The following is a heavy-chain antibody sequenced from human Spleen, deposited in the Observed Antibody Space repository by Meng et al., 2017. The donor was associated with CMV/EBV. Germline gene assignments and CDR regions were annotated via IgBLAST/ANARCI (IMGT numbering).Heavy chain of an antibody. Sequence: SVKVSCKASGGTFSSYAISWVRQAPGKGLEWMGGIIPIFGTANYAQKFQGRVTITTDESTSTAYMELSSLRSEDTAVYYCARASYYYGSGSYSAPSQYYYYGMDVWGQGTTVTVSS. V-gene: IGHV1-69*05. J-gene: IGHJ6*02. CDR3: ARASYYYGSGSYSAPSQYYYYGMDV. D-gene: IGHD3-10*01. CDR2: IIPIFGTA. CDR1: GGTFSSYA.